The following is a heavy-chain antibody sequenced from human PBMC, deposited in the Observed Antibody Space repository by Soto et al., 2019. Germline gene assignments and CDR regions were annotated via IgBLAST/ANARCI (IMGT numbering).Heavy chain of an antibody. V-gene: IGHV3-23*04. Sequence: EVHLVQSGGGLVQPGESLSLSCVASGFTFNDYAMHWVRQTPGKGLEWVAAISNRGSSAYYADSVKGRFTISRDKSTNTLSLHMHTLRVEDTAVYFCAKAFCDADSCCPCESWGQGTLVAVSP. CDR2: ISNRGSSA. D-gene: IGHD2-21*02. CDR3: AKAFCDADSCCPCES. J-gene: IGHJ4*02. CDR1: GFTFNDYA.